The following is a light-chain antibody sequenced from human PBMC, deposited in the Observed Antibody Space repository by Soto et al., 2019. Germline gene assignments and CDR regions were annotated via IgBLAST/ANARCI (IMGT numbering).Light chain of an antibody. V-gene: IGLV2-14*01. J-gene: IGLJ1*01. CDR2: EVN. CDR1: SSDVGSYTY. Sequence: QSALAQPASVSGSPRQSITISCTGASSDVGSYTYVSWYQQHPGKASKLMIYEVNNRPSGVSNRFSGSKSGNTASLTISGLQAEDEADYYCSSYTSSSTLYVFGTGTKVTVL. CDR3: SSYTSSSTLYV.